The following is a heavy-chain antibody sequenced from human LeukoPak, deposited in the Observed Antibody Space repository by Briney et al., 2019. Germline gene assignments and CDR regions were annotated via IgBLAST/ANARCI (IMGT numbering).Heavy chain of an antibody. CDR2: ISSDGSST. J-gene: IGHJ4*02. D-gene: IGHD3/OR15-3a*01. Sequence: TGGSLRLSCAVSGFTFSNYWMHWVRQAPGKGLVWVSCISSDGSSTNYAGSVKGRFSISRDNAKNTLYLHMNSLRAEDTALYYCARPMISVMSLGADFWGQGSLVTVSS. CDR3: ARPMISVMSLGADF. V-gene: IGHV3-74*01. CDR1: GFTFSNYW.